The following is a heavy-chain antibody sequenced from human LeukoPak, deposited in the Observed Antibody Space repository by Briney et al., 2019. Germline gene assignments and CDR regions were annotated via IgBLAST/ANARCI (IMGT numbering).Heavy chain of an antibody. J-gene: IGHJ6*02. Sequence: GESLKISCKGSGYSFTTYWIGWVRQIPGKGLEWMGIIYPAESDTRYSPSFQGQVTISADKSSSTAYLQWSSLKASDTAIYYCTISSSYFYYYDMDVWGQGTTVTVSS. CDR1: GYSFTTYW. CDR3: TISSSYFYYYDMDV. V-gene: IGHV5-51*01. CDR2: IYPAESDT. D-gene: IGHD3-22*01.